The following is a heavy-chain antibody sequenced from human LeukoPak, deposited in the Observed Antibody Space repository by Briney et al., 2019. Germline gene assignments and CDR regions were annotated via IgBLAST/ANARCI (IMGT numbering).Heavy chain of an antibody. Sequence: ASVKVSCKASGYTFTGYYMHWVRQAPGQGLEWMGWINPNSGGTNYAQKFQGRVTMTRDTSISTAYMELSRLRSDDTAVYYCARVRIVVAGKYYFDYWGQGTLVTVSS. D-gene: IGHD6-19*01. CDR2: INPNSGGT. J-gene: IGHJ4*02. CDR3: ARVRIVVAGKYYFDY. V-gene: IGHV1-2*02. CDR1: GYTFTGYY.